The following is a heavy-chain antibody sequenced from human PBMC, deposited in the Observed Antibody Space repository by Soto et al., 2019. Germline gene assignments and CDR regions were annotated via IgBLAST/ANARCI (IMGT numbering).Heavy chain of an antibody. J-gene: IGHJ4*02. V-gene: IGHV3-23*01. Sequence: PGGSLRLSCAASGFTFDDYAMHWVRQAPGKGLEWVSAISGSGGSTYYADSVKGRFTISRDNSKNTLYLQMNSLRAEDTAVYYCAKSPHYDYVWGSYRYTMNFDYWGQGTLVTVSS. CDR2: ISGSGGST. CDR1: GFTFDDYA. D-gene: IGHD3-16*02. CDR3: AKSPHYDYVWGSYRYTMNFDY.